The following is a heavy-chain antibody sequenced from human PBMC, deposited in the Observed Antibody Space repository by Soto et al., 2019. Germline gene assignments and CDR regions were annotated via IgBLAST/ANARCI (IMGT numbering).Heavy chain of an antibody. CDR1: GYKLTELS. CDR3: ARAPIGYQLLFLND. J-gene: IGHJ4*02. D-gene: IGHD2-2*01. V-gene: IGHV1-24*01. CDR2: FDPEDGET. Sequence: ASVKVSCKVSGYKLTELSMHWVRQAPGKGLEWMGGFDPEDGETIYAQKFQGRVTMTEDTSTDTAYMELSSLRSEDTAVYYCARAPIGYQLLFLNDWGQGTLVTVSS.